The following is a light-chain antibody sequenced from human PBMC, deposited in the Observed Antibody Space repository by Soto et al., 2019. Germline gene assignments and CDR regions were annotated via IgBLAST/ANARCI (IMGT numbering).Light chain of an antibody. V-gene: IGKV3-20*01. CDR3: QQYGSAPIT. Sequence: ESVLTQSPGTLSLSPGETATLSCRASQSVSSSYLAWYQQKPGQAPRLLIYGASTRATDIPDRFSGSASGTDFTLSISRLEPEDFAVYYCQQYGSAPITFGQGTKVDI. J-gene: IGKJ1*01. CDR2: GAS. CDR1: QSVSSSY.